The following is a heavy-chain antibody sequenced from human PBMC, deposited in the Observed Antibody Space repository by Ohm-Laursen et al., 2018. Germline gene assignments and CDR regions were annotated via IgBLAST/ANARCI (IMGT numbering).Heavy chain of an antibody. D-gene: IGHD3-10*01. V-gene: IGHV3-23*01. J-gene: IGHJ4*02. CDR3: AKGLEYYYGSGSFD. CDR1: GFTLNTYA. CDR2: LRGSST. Sequence: SLRLSCAASGFTLNTYAMSWVRRAPGKGLEWVSSLRGSSTKYADSVKGRFTISGDNSKNTVFLQMNSLRAEDTAVYYCAKGLEYYYGSGSFDWGQGTLVTVTS.